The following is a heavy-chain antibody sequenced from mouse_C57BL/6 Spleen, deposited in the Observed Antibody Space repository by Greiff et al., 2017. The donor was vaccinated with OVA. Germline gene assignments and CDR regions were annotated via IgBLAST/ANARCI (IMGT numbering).Heavy chain of an antibody. Sequence: VQLQQSGAELVRPGASVKLSCTASGFNIKDDYMHWVKQRPEQGLEWIGWIDPENGDTEYASKFQGKATITADTSSHTAYLQLSSLTSEDTAVYYCTTCGNDWYFDVWGTGTTVTVSS. CDR1: GFNIKDDY. D-gene: IGHD1-1*02. CDR3: TTCGNDWYFDV. CDR2: IDPENGDT. V-gene: IGHV14-4*01. J-gene: IGHJ1*03.